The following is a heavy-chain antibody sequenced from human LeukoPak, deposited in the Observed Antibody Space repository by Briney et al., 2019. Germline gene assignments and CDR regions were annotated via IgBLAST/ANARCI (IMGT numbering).Heavy chain of an antibody. D-gene: IGHD3-10*01. CDR2: ISAYNGNT. CDR1: GYTFTSYG. J-gene: IGHJ6*02. CDR3: EREPFREGGRGTEGSYYYYGMDV. V-gene: IGHV1-18*01. Sequence: ASVKVSCKASGYTFTSYGISWVRQAPGQGLEWMGWISAYNGNTNYAQKLQGRVTMTTDTSTSTAYMELRSLRSDDTAVYYCEREPFREGGRGTEGSYYYYGMDVWGQGTTVTVSS.